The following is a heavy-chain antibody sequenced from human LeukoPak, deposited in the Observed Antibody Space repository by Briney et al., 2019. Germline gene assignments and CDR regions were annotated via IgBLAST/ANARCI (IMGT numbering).Heavy chain of an antibody. CDR2: NNPNSGGT. J-gene: IGHJ4*02. D-gene: IGHD6-6*01. CDR1: GYTFTGYY. Sequence: ASVKVSCKASGYTFTGYYMHWVRQAPGQGLEWMGWNNPNSGGTNYAQKFQGRVTMTRDTSISTAYMELSRLRSDDTAVYYCARDTQVAARPDHWGQGTLVTVSS. CDR3: ARDTQVAARPDH. V-gene: IGHV1-2*02.